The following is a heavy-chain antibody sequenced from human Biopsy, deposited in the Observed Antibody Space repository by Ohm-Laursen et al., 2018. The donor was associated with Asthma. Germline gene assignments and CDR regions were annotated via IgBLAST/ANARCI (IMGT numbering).Heavy chain of an antibody. CDR2: IYYTGSD. V-gene: IGHV4-61*01. Sequence: TLSLTCAVSGGSVSTGSYYWSWIRQPPGKGLEWLGYIYYTGSDNYNPSLKSRVTISVDTSKNQFSLRLNSVTAADTAVYYCARGPNYHGSGRAPIGMDVWGQGTTVTVSS. CDR1: GGSVSTGSYY. J-gene: IGHJ6*02. CDR3: ARGPNYHGSGRAPIGMDV. D-gene: IGHD3-10*01.